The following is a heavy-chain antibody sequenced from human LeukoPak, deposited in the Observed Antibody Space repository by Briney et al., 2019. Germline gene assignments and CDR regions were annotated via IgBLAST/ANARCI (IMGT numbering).Heavy chain of an antibody. CDR2: INAGNGNT. Sequence: ASVKVSCKASGYTFTNYSMHWVRQAPGQRLEWMGWINAGNGNTRYSQRFQGRVTLTRDTSASTSYMELSSLTSEDTAVYYCARDQYGAYAIDYWGQGTLVTVSS. D-gene: IGHD4-17*01. V-gene: IGHV1-3*01. CDR1: GYTFTNYS. CDR3: ARDQYGAYAIDY. J-gene: IGHJ4*02.